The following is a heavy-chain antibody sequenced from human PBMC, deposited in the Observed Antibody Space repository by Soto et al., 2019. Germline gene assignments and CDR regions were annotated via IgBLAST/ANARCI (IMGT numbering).Heavy chain of an antibody. V-gene: IGHV3-48*03. Sequence: EVQLVESGGGLVQPGGSLRLSCEASGFPLSSYEMNWVRQAPGKGLEWVSYISSSGSTIYYADSVKGRFTISRDNAKNSLYLQMNSLRAEDTAVYYCARENRDAGSIRYWGQGALVTVSS. CDR1: GFPLSSYE. D-gene: IGHD1-26*01. J-gene: IGHJ4*02. CDR3: ARENRDAGSIRY. CDR2: ISSSGSTI.